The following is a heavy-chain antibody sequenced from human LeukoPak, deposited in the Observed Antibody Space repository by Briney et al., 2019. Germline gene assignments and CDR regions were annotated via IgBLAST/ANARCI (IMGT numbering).Heavy chain of an antibody. CDR2: IYYSGRT. D-gene: IGHD3-16*02. J-gene: IGHJ4*02. V-gene: IGHV4-39*07. Sequence: PSETLSLTCTVPGGSISSSSYYWGWIRQPPGKGLEWIGSIYYSGRTYYNPSLKSRVTISVDTSKNQFSLKLSSVTAADTAVYYCARERHYDYVWGSYRYIYFDYWGQGTLVTVSS. CDR1: GGSISSSSYY. CDR3: ARERHYDYVWGSYRYIYFDY.